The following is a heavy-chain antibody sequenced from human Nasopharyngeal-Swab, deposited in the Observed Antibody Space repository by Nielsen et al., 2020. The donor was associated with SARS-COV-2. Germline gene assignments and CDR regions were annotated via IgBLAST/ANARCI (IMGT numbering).Heavy chain of an antibody. CDR3: TRETRIAVAGTLLYYYYYYMDV. D-gene: IGHD6-19*01. CDR2: IRSKAYGGTT. CDR1: GFTFGDYA. J-gene: IGHJ6*03. Sequence: GGSLRLSCTASGFTFGDYAMSWVRQAPGKWLEWVGFIRSKAYGGTTEYAASVKGRFTISRDDSKSIAYLQMNSLKTEDTAVYYCTRETRIAVAGTLLYYYYYYMDVWGKGTTVTVSS. V-gene: IGHV3-49*04.